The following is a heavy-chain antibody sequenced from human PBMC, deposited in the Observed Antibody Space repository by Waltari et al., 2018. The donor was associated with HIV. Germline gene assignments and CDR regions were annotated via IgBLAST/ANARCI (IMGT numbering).Heavy chain of an antibody. D-gene: IGHD6-13*01. CDR2: ISDSTSRK. CDR3: AKYEAGAVSPEVWFDP. V-gene: IGHV3-23*01. Sequence: EMQLLESGGGLVQPGGSLRLSCAASGSTFSSYAMHWVRQDPGKVREGVYGISDSTSRKYYRDSVKGRFTIARDNSKNNLELQMSSLGVEDTDIYDSAKYEAGAVSPEVWFDPWGQGTLVTVSS. CDR1: GSTFSSYA. J-gene: IGHJ5*02.